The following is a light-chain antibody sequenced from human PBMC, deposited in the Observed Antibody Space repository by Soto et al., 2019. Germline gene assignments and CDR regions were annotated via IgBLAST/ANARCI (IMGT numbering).Light chain of an antibody. CDR2: GAS. Sequence: IVLTQSPGTLSLSPGERATLSCRASQSVTTQLAWYQQKPGQAPRLIIHGASSRATGVPDRITGSGSGTDFTLSISRLEPEDFAVYYCQQYDSSPRTFGQGTRVEIK. V-gene: IGKV3-20*01. J-gene: IGKJ1*01. CDR1: QSVTTQ. CDR3: QQYDSSPRT.